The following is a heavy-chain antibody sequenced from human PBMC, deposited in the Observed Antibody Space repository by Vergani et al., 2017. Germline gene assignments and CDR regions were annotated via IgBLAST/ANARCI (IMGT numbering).Heavy chain of an antibody. J-gene: IGHJ6*03. Sequence: QVQLVQSGAEVKKPGSSVKVSCKASGGTFSSYAISWVRQAPGQGLEWMGGIIPIFGTANYAQKFQGRVTITADESTSTAYMELSSLRSEDTAVYYCAGRATEPILPLAGSYYYYVDVWGKGTTVTVSS. CDR1: GGTFSSYA. V-gene: IGHV1-69*01. CDR3: AGRATEPILPLAGSYYYYVDV. D-gene: IGHD1-26*01. CDR2: IIPIFGTA.